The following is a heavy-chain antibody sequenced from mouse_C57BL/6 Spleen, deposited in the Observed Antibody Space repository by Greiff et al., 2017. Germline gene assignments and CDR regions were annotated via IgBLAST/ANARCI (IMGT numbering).Heavy chain of an antibody. CDR1: GYTFTSYW. V-gene: IGHV1-59*01. Sequence: VQLQQPGAELVRPGTSVKLSCKASGYTFTSYWMHWVKQRPGQGLEWIGVIDPSDSYTNYNQKFKGKATLTVDTSSSTAYMQLSSLTSEDSAVYYCARGYDGYTHAMDYWGQGTSVTVSS. D-gene: IGHD2-3*01. CDR2: IDPSDSYT. CDR3: ARGYDGYTHAMDY. J-gene: IGHJ4*01.